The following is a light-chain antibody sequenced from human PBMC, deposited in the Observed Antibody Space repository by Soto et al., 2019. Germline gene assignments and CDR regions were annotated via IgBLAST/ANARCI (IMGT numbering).Light chain of an antibody. Sequence: DIQMTQSPSSLSASVGDRVTITCRASQSIRRYINWYQQKPGRAPKLLIYAASTLQSGVPSRFSGSGSGTEFTLTISSLQPEDFATYYCQQLNSYPRTFGQGTKVDI. CDR3: QQLNSYPRT. V-gene: IGKV1-9*01. CDR1: QSIRRY. CDR2: AAS. J-gene: IGKJ1*01.